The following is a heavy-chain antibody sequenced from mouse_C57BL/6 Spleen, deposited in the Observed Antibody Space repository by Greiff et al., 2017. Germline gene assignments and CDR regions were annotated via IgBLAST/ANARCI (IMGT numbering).Heavy chain of an antibody. V-gene: IGHV1-52*01. CDR2: IDPSDSET. D-gene: IGHD1-1*01. Sequence: VQLQQSGAVLVRPGSSVKLSCKASGYTFTSYWMHWVKQRPIQGLEWIGNIDPSDSETHYNQKFKDKATLTVDKSSSTAYMQLSSLTSEDSAGYYGAREKTVVAHDYAMDDWGQGTSVTASS. CDR3: AREKTVVAHDYAMDD. CDR1: GYTFTSYW. J-gene: IGHJ4*01.